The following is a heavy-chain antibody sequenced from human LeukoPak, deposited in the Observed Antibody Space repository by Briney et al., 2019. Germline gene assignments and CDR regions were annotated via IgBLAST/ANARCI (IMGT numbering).Heavy chain of an antibody. D-gene: IGHD3-22*01. Sequence: PGRSLRLSCAASGFTVSSNYMSWVRQAPGKGLEWVSVIYSGGSTYYADSVKGRFTISRDNAKNSLYLQMNSLRAEDTAVYYCARDWRDSSGKFPNDAFDIWGQGTMVTVSS. CDR1: GFTVSSNY. CDR3: ARDWRDSSGKFPNDAFDI. CDR2: IYSGGST. J-gene: IGHJ3*02. V-gene: IGHV3-53*01.